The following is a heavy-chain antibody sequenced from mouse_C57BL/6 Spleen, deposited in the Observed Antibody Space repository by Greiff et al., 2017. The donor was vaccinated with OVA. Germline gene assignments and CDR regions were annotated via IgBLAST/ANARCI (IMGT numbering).Heavy chain of an antibody. CDR1: GYSITSGYY. V-gene: IGHV3-6*01. CDR2: ISYDGSN. J-gene: IGHJ3*01. CDR3: AREGGAY. Sequence: EVQLKESGPGLVKPSQSLSLTCSVTGYSITSGYYWNWIRQFPGNKLEWMGYISYDGSNNYNPSLKNRISITRDTSKNQFFLKLNSVTTEDTATYYCAREGGAYWGQGTLVTVSA.